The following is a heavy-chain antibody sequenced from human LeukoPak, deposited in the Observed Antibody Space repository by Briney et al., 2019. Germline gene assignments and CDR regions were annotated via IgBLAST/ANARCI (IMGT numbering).Heavy chain of an antibody. Sequence: SVKVSCKASGGTFSSYTISWVRQAPGQGLEWMGRIIPILGIANYAQKFQGRVTITADKSTSTAYMELSSLRSEDTAVYYCARVGRVQLLWFDPWVQGTLVTVSS. CDR3: ARVGRVQLLWFDP. J-gene: IGHJ5*02. V-gene: IGHV1-69*02. CDR2: IIPILGIA. CDR1: GGTFSSYT. D-gene: IGHD1-1*01.